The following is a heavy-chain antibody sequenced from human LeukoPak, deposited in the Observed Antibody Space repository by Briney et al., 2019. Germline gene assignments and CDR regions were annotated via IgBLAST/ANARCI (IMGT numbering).Heavy chain of an antibody. V-gene: IGHV3-33*01. CDR1: GFTFSNYG. Sequence: GGSLRLSCAASGFTFSNYGMHWVRQAPGKGLEWVAGIWSDGSNKYYADSVKGRFTISRDNSKNTLYLQMNSLRAEDTAVYYCARDPGVVVIEWAFDYWGQGTLVTVSS. CDR3: ARDPGVVVIEWAFDY. J-gene: IGHJ4*02. D-gene: IGHD3-22*01. CDR2: IWSDGSNK.